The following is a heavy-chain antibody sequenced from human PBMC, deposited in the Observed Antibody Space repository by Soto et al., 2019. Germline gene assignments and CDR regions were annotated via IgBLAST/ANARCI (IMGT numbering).Heavy chain of an antibody. D-gene: IGHD2-15*01. Sequence: ASVKVSCKASGYTFTSYDINWVRQATGQGLEWMGWMNPNSGNTGYAQKFQGRVTMTRNTYISTAYMELSSLRSEDTAVYYCARGREDILVVLAATPFDIWGQGSM. J-gene: IGHJ3*02. V-gene: IGHV1-8*01. CDR3: ARGREDILVVLAATPFDI. CDR2: MNPNSGNT. CDR1: GYTFTSYD.